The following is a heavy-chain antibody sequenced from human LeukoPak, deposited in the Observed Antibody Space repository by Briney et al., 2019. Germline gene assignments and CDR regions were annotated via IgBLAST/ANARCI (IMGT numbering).Heavy chain of an antibody. D-gene: IGHD3-22*01. V-gene: IGHV7-4-1*02. J-gene: IGHJ4*02. CDR3: AREGMEIYYYDSSGYYFDY. Sequence: ASVKVSCKASGYTFTTCYMHWVRQAPGQGLEWMGWINTNTGNPTYAQGFTGRFVFSLDTSVSTAYLQISSLKAEDTAVYYCAREGMEIYYYDSSGYYFDYWGQGTLVTVSP. CDR2: INTNTGNP. CDR1: GYTFTTCY.